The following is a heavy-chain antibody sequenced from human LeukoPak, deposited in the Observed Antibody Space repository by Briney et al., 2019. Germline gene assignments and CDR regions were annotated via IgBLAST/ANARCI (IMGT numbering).Heavy chain of an antibody. V-gene: IGHV3-21*01. J-gene: IGHJ3*02. D-gene: IGHD1-26*01. CDR3: ARGLGATSYAFDI. CDR1: GFTFSSYS. Sequence: GGSLRLSCAASGFTFSSYSMNWVRQAPGKGLEWVSSISSSSSYIYYADSVKGRFTISRDNAKNSLYLQMNSLGAEDTAVYYCARGLGATSYAFDIWGQGTMVTVSS. CDR2: ISSSSSYI.